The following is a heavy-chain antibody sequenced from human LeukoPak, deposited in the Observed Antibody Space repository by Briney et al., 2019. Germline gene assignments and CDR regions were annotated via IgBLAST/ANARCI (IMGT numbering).Heavy chain of an antibody. CDR1: GFTVSSNY. Sequence: PGGSLRLSCAASGFTVSSNYMSWVRQAPGKGLEWVSVIYSGGRMYYADSVKGRFIISRDNSKNMLYLQMNSMRAEDTAVYYCARETDGVDIWGQGTMVTVSS. J-gene: IGHJ3*02. V-gene: IGHV3-66*01. D-gene: IGHD5-24*01. CDR2: IYSGGRM. CDR3: ARETDGVDI.